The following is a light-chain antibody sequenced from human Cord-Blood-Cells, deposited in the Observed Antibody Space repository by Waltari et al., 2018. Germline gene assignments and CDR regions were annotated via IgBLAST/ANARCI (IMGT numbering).Light chain of an antibody. CDR3: QQYYSTPFT. CDR1: QSVLYSSNNKNY. Sequence: DIVMTQSPDPLPVSLGERATINCKSSQSVLYSSNNKNYLAWYQQKPGQPPKLLIYWASTRESGVPDRFSGSGSGTDFTLTISSLQAEDVAVYYCQQYYSTPFTFGPGTKVDIK. J-gene: IGKJ3*01. CDR2: WAS. V-gene: IGKV4-1*01.